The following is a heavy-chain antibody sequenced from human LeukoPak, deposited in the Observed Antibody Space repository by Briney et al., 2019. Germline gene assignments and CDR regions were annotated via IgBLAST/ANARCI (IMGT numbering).Heavy chain of an antibody. CDR3: AKVSVPAAMGRFGY. V-gene: IGHV3-23*01. CDR2: ISGSGGST. D-gene: IGHD2-2*01. Sequence: PGGSLRLSCAAPGFTLSSYAMSWVRQAPGKGLEWVSTISGSGGSTYYADSVKGRFTISRDNSKNTLYLQMNSLRAEDTAVYYCAKVSVPAAMGRFGYWGQGTLVTVSS. CDR1: GFTLSSYA. J-gene: IGHJ4*02.